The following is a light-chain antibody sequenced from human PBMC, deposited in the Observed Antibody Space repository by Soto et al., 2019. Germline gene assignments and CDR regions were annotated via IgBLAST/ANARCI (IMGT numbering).Light chain of an antibody. CDR1: QSIRTW. J-gene: IGKJ2*01. Sequence: DIQMTQSPSSLSASVGDGVTITCRASQSIRTWLAWYQQKPGNPPKLLIYDASTLESGVSSGFSGSGSGTEFTLTISSLQPDDFATYYCQQYNSYPYTFGQGTKVDIK. CDR2: DAS. V-gene: IGKV1-5*01. CDR3: QQYNSYPYT.